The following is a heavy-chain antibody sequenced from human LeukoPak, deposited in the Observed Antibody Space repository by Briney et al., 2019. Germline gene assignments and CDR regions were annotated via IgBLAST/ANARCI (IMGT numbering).Heavy chain of an antibody. CDR1: GFTFSSYA. CDR2: ISGSGGST. CDR3: AKDSANYGDFGFDY. V-gene: IGHV3-23*01. J-gene: IGHJ4*02. Sequence: GGSLRLSCATSGFTFSSYAMSWVRQAPGKGLEWVSAISGSGGSTYYADSVRGRFTISRDNSKNTLYLRMNSLRAEDTAVYYCAKDSANYGDFGFDYWGQGTLVTVSS. D-gene: IGHD4-17*01.